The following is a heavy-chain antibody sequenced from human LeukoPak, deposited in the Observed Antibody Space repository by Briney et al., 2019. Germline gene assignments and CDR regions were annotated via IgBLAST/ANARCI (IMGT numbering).Heavy chain of an antibody. D-gene: IGHD6-19*01. CDR2: ISNDGSII. J-gene: IGHJ4*02. V-gene: IGHV3-74*01. Sequence: PGGSLRPSCAASGFTFSSYWMHWVRQVPGKGLVWVSRISNDGSIINYADSVKGRFTISRDNAKNTLYLQMNSLRAEDTAVYYCTRGGSSGLFYWGQGTLVTVSS. CDR1: GFTFSSYW. CDR3: TRGGSSGLFY.